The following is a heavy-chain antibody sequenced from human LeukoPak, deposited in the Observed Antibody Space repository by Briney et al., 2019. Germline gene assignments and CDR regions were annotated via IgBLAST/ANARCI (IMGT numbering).Heavy chain of an antibody. J-gene: IGHJ6*03. Sequence: ASVKVSCKASGYTFTGYYMHWVRQAPGQGLEWMGWINLNSGDTNSAQKFHGRVAMTRDTSISTAYMELSRLRSDDTAVYYCARDPEYGGPPYYHMDVWGKGTTVTVSS. CDR1: GYTFTGYY. V-gene: IGHV1-2*02. D-gene: IGHD4-23*01. CDR2: INLNSGDT. CDR3: ARDPEYGGPPYYHMDV.